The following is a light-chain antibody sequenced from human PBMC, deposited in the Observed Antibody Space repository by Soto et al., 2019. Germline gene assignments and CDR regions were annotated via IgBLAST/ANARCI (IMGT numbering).Light chain of an antibody. CDR2: GAS. J-gene: IGKJ1*01. CDR1: QSVSSSY. V-gene: IGKV3-20*01. CDR3: QQYDSSPKA. Sequence: IVLTQSPGTLSLAPGERATLSCRASQSVSSSYLAWYQQKPGQAPRLLIYGASSRATGIPDRFSGTGSGTAFTLAIARLEPEDHAVYYSQQYDSSPKAFGQGTKVDIK.